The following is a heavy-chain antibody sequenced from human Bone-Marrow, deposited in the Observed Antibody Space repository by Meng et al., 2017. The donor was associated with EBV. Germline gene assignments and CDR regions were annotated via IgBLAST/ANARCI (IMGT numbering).Heavy chain of an antibody. V-gene: IGHV1-18*01. CDR1: GYTFTSYG. Sequence: QVQLWQLGAEVKKPGASVKVSCKASGYTFTSYGISWVRQAPGQGLEWMGWISAYNGNTSYAQKLQGRVTMTTDTSTSTAYMELRSLRSDDTAVYYCARAGPATAAGTPSRYWGQGTLVTVSS. CDR3: ARAGPATAAGTPSRY. D-gene: IGHD6-13*01. CDR2: ISAYNGNT. J-gene: IGHJ4*02.